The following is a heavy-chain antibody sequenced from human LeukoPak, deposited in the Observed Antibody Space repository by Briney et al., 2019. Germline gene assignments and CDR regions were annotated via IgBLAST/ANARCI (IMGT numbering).Heavy chain of an antibody. CDR2: INPSGGST. D-gene: IGHD3-16*01. Sequence: ASVKVSCKASGYTFTSYYMHWVRQAPGQGLEWMGIINPSGGSTSYAQKFQGRVTMTRDMSTSTVYMELSSLRSEDTAVYYCAREGGIANLDYWGQGTLVTVSS. CDR3: AREGGIANLDY. CDR1: GYTFTSYY. J-gene: IGHJ4*02. V-gene: IGHV1-46*01.